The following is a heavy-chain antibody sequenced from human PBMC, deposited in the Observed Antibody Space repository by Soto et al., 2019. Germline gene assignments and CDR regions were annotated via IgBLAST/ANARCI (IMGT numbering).Heavy chain of an antibody. CDR2: IIPILGIA. CDR1: GGTFSSYT. J-gene: IGHJ4*02. D-gene: IGHD5-12*01. V-gene: IGHV1-69*02. Sequence: QVQLVQSGAEVKKPGSSVKVSCKASGGTFSSYTISWVRQAPGQGLEWMGRIIPILGIANYAQKFQGRVTITADKSTSTAYMELSSLRSEDTAVYYCARVGRAGGATEYWGQGTLVTVSS. CDR3: ARVGRAGGATEY.